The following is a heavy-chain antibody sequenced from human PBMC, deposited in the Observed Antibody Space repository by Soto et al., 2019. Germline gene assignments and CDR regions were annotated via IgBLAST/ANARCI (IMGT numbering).Heavy chain of an antibody. J-gene: IGHJ4*02. V-gene: IGHV1-69*01. CDR1: GGLFSSYA. CDR3: ARVGGVGAPPGADF. D-gene: IGHD1-26*01. Sequence: QVQLVQSGAEVKKPGSSVKVSCKASGGLFSSYAISWLRQAPGHGLEWMGAVIPILGQAYYAQNFQDRVTITSDESTRTAYMDLISLRSDDTAVYFCARVGGVGAPPGADFWGQGTLVTVSS. CDR2: VIPILGQA.